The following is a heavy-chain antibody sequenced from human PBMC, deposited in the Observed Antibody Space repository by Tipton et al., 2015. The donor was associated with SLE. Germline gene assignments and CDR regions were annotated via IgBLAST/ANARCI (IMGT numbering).Heavy chain of an antibody. CDR2: IYISGST. D-gene: IGHD3-16*01. CDR1: GGSISSGSYY. J-gene: IGHJ6*02. CDR3: ARDVWGGYYYYYGMDV. V-gene: IGHV4-61*09. Sequence: TLSLTCTVSGGSISSGSYYWSWIRQPAGKGLEWIGYIYISGSTNHNPSLKSRVTISVDTSKNQFSLTLISVTAADTAVYYCARDVWGGYYYYYGMDVWGQGTTVTVSS.